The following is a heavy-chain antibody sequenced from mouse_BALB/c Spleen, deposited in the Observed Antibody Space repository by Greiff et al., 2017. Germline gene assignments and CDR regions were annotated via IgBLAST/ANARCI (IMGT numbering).Heavy chain of an antibody. D-gene: IGHD2-1*01. CDR3: ARGAPYGNFGWFAY. CDR1: GYAFSSSW. J-gene: IGHJ3*01. Sequence: QVQLQQSGPELVKPGASVKISCKASGYAFSSSWMNWVKQRPGQGLEWIGRIYPGDGDTNYNGKFKGKATLTADKSSSTAYMQLSSLTSVDSAVYFCARGAPYGNFGWFAYWGQGTLVTVSA. V-gene: IGHV1-82*01. CDR2: IYPGDGDT.